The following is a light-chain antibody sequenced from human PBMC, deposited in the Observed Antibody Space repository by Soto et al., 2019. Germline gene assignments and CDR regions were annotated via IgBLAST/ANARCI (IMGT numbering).Light chain of an antibody. V-gene: IGLV2-14*01. Sequence: QSALTQPASVSGSPGQSIAISCTGTSSDVGGYNYVSWYQQHPDKAPKLIIHEVSNRPSGVSDRFSGSKSGNTASLSISGLHAYDEADYYCRSHTTHNTRVFGSGTKLTVL. CDR2: EVS. CDR3: RSHTTHNTRV. J-gene: IGLJ1*01. CDR1: SSDVGGYNY.